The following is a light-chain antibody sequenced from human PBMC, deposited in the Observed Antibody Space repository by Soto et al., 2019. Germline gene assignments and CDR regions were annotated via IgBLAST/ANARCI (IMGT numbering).Light chain of an antibody. CDR2: DAS. J-gene: IGKJ3*01. CDR3: PQRNIGLT. CDR1: QSVSSY. Sequence: EIVLTQSPATLSLSPGERATLSCRASQSVSSYLAWYQQKPGQAPRLLIYDASNRASGIPARFSGSGSETDFTLTISSLEPEDFAVYYCPQRNIGLTFGPGTKVDLK. V-gene: IGKV3-11*01.